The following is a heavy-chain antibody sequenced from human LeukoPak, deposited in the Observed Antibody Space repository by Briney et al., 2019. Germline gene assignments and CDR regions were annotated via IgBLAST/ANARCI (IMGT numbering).Heavy chain of an antibody. CDR2: INPDGSNT. V-gene: IGHV3-74*01. CDR1: GFTFSNYW. Sequence: GGSLRLSCAASGFTFSNYWMHWVRQDPGKGLVWVSYINPDGSNTNYADSVKGRFTISRDNAKNTLYLQMNSLRAEDTAVYYCAKDMSGGDCPDYWGQGTLVTVSS. CDR3: AKDMSGGDCPDY. D-gene: IGHD2-21*02. J-gene: IGHJ4*02.